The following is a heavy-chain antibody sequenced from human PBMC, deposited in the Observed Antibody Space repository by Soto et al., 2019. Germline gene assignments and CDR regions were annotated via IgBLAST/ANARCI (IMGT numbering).Heavy chain of an antibody. V-gene: IGHV4-39*01. J-gene: IGHJ6*02. Sequence: PSETLSLTCTVSGGSISSGPYSWGWIRQPPGEGLEWIGTFHYSESTYYNPSLESRVTISVDTSKNQLSLKVTSVTVADTAVYYCARLGGYCSSTSCYGYYGMDVWGQGTTVTVSS. CDR1: GGSISSGPYS. CDR2: FHYSEST. CDR3: ARLGGYCSSTSCYGYYGMDV. D-gene: IGHD2-2*01.